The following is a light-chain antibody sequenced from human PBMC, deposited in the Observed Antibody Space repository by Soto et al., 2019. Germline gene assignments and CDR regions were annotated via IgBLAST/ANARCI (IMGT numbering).Light chain of an antibody. CDR3: HQYGSPGT. V-gene: IGKV3-15*01. CDR2: CAS. Sequence: EIVMTQSPATLSVSPGERATLSCRASQSVRSDLAWYPAQPCQAPRVLIYCASPRATGIPARFSGSGSGTDSTLTIRRLEPEDFAVYYCHQYGSPGTFGQGTKVDIK. J-gene: IGKJ1*01. CDR1: QSVRSD.